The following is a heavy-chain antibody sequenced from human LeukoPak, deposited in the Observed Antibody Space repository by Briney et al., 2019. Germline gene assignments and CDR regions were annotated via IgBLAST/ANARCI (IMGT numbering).Heavy chain of an antibody. J-gene: IGHJ4*02. CDR1: GDSISSYY. Sequence: SETLSLTCTVSGDSISSYYWTWIRQPPGKGLEWIGYIYYSGSTNYNPSLKSRVSISVDTSKNQFTLKLSSVTAADTAVYYCARSHMVRGIDYWGQGTLVTVSS. D-gene: IGHD3-10*01. CDR2: IYYSGST. V-gene: IGHV4-59*08. CDR3: ARSHMVRGIDY.